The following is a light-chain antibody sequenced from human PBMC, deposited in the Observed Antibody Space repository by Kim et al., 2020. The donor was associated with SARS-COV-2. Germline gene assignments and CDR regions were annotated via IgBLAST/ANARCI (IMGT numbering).Light chain of an antibody. Sequence: ASVRRTCNLSSGHSSYAIAWHQQQPEKGTRYLMKINSDGSHSKGDGIPDRFSGSSSGAERYLTISSLQSEDEADYYCQTWGTGIWVFGGGTQLTVL. V-gene: IGLV4-69*01. CDR3: QTWGTGIWV. CDR2: INSDGSH. CDR1: SGHSSYA. J-gene: IGLJ3*02.